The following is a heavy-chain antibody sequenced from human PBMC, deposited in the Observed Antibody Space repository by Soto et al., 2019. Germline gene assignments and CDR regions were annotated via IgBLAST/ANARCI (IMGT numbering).Heavy chain of an antibody. V-gene: IGHV1-18*01. CDR2: ISSYNINA. D-gene: IGHD5-18*01. J-gene: IGHJ4*02. CDR3: ARERAGYSYGTYHFDY. CDR1: GYTFTNCG. Sequence: QVQLVQSGTEVKRPGASVKVSCKASGYTFTNCGICWGRQAPGQGLEWMGWISSYNINAKYAQNLQGRVTMTTDTSTSTASMELRSLSSDDTAVYYCARERAGYSYGTYHFDYWGQGTLVTVSS.